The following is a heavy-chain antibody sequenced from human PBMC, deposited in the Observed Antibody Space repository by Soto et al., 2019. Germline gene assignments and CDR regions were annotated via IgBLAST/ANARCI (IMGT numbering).Heavy chain of an antibody. CDR1: GYTFTSYD. CDR2: MNPNSGNT. Sequence: ASVKVSCKASGYTFTSYDINWVRQATGQGLEWMGWMNPNSGNTGYAQKFQGRVTMTRNTSISTAYMELSSLRSEDTAVYYRARVGYYYDSSGYYLSFDYWGQGTLVTVSS. D-gene: IGHD3-22*01. J-gene: IGHJ4*02. CDR3: ARVGYYYDSSGYYLSFDY. V-gene: IGHV1-8*01.